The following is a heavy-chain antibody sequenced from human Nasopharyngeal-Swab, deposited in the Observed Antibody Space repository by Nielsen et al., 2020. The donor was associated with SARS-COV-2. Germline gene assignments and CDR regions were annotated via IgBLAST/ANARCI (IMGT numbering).Heavy chain of an antibody. Sequence: SETLSLTCTVSGGSIGSGGYYWSWIRQHPGKGLEWIGYIYYSGSTYYNPSLKSRVTISVDTSKNQFSLKLSSVTAADTAVYYCARDRMEYYFDYWGQGTLVTVSS. CDR1: GGSIGSGGYY. D-gene: IGHD3-3*01. CDR2: IYYSGST. V-gene: IGHV4-31*03. J-gene: IGHJ4*02. CDR3: ARDRMEYYFDY.